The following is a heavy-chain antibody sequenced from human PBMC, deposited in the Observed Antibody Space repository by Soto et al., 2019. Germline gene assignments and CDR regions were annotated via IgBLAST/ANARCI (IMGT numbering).Heavy chain of an antibody. D-gene: IGHD6-19*01. Sequence: QVQLVESGGGVVQPARSLRLSCAASGFTFSNYGMHWVRQAPGKGLEWVAVIWYDGSNKFYADSVKGRFTISRDNSKNTLYLQMNSLRAEDTAVYYCARDEAGTVDYWGQGTLVTVSS. V-gene: IGHV3-33*01. CDR2: IWYDGSNK. J-gene: IGHJ4*02. CDR3: ARDEAGTVDY. CDR1: GFTFSNYG.